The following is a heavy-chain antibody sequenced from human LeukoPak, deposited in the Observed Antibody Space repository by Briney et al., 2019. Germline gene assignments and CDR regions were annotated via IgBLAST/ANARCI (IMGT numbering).Heavy chain of an antibody. CDR2: INHSGST. V-gene: IGHV4-34*01. Sequence: TLSLTCAVYGGSFSGYYWSWIRQPPGKGLEWIGEINHSGSTNYNPSLKSRVTISVDTSKNQFSLKLSSVTAADTAVYYCARDRAVAGTNFDYWGQGTLVTVSS. D-gene: IGHD6-19*01. CDR3: ARDRAVAGTNFDY. J-gene: IGHJ4*02. CDR1: GGSFSGYY.